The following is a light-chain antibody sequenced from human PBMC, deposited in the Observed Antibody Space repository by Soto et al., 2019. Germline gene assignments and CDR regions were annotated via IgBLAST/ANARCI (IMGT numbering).Light chain of an antibody. CDR2: GAS. CDR1: QSVSSD. Sequence: EIVLTQSPATLSLSPGERATLSCRASQSVSSDLAWYQQKPGQAPRLLIYGASNRATGIPARFSGSGSGTDFTLTISSLEPEDFAVYYCQQRSNWPHLTFGGGTKVEIK. CDR3: QQRSNWPHLT. V-gene: IGKV3-11*01. J-gene: IGKJ4*01.